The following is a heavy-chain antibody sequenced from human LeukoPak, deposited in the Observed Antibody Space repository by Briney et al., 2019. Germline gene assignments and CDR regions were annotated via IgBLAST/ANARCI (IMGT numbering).Heavy chain of an antibody. CDR1: GFPFGSYA. CDR3: AKESSGYSTDHFDP. J-gene: IGHJ5*02. V-gene: IGHV3-23*01. CDR2: ISGSGGST. Sequence: GGSLRLSCAASGFPFGSYAMSWVRQAPGKGLEWVSAISGSGGSTYYADSVKGRFTISRDNSKTTLYLQMNSLRAEDTAVYYCAKESSGYSTDHFDPWGQETLVTVSS. D-gene: IGHD3-3*01.